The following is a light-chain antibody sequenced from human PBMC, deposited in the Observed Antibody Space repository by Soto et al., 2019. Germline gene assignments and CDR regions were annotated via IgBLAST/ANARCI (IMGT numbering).Light chain of an antibody. V-gene: IGLV2-14*03. CDR2: DVS. J-gene: IGLJ1*01. CDR1: SSDVGGYNY. Sequence: QSALTQPASVSGSPGQSINISCTGTSSDVGGYNYVSWYQHHPGKAPKLIIYDVSNRPSGVSNPFSGSKSGNTASLTISGLQAEDEAEYYCQTYDRGLGGFYVFGTGTKVT. CDR3: QTYDRGLGGFYV.